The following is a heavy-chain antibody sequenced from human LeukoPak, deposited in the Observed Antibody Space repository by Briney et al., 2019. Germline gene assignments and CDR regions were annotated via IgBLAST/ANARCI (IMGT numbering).Heavy chain of an antibody. D-gene: IGHD1-7*01. CDR3: AKVAPYGNYLFHY. Sequence: PGGSLRLSCAASGXTFSSYAMSWVRQAPGKGLEWVSGISGSGGSTNYADSVKGRFTIARDNSKNTLYLQMNSLGAEDTAVYYCAKVAPYGNYLFHYWGQGTRVTVSS. CDR2: ISGSGGST. J-gene: IGHJ4*02. CDR1: GXTFSSYA. V-gene: IGHV3-23*01.